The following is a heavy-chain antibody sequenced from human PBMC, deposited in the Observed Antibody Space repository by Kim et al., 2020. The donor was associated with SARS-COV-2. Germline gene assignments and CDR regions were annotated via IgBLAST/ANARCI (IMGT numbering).Heavy chain of an antibody. J-gene: IGHJ4*02. Sequence: SETLSLTCTVSGGSISSGDYYWSWIRQPPGKGLEWIGYIYYSGSTYYNPSLKSRVTISVDTSKNQFSLKLSSVTAADTAVYYCARDCMAYCGGDPDYWGQGTLVTVSS. D-gene: IGHD2-21*02. CDR2: IYYSGST. V-gene: IGHV4-30-4*01. CDR1: GGSISSGDYY. CDR3: ARDCMAYCGGDPDY.